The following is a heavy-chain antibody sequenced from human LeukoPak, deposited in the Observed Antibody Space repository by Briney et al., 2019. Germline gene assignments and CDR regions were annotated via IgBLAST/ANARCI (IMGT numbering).Heavy chain of an antibody. Sequence: GGSLRLSCAASGFTFSNAWMSWVRQAPGKGLVWVSRITSDGRNTVYADSVKGRFTISRDNARNTVYLQMTSLRAEDSAVYFCAKDWHYRLDMWGQGALVTVSS. D-gene: IGHD3-10*01. CDR1: GFTFSNAW. CDR2: ITSDGRNT. CDR3: AKDWHYRLDM. V-gene: IGHV3-74*01. J-gene: IGHJ4*02.